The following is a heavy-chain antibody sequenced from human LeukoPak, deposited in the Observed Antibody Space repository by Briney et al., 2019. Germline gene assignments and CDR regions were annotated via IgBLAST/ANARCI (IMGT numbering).Heavy chain of an antibody. J-gene: IGHJ4*02. CDR3: ARRWSSGWYGGLEYYFDY. D-gene: IGHD6-19*01. V-gene: IGHV4-39*01. Sequence: TSETLSLTCTVSGGSISSSSYYWGWIRQPPGKGLEWIGSIYYSGSTYYNPSLKSRVTISVDTSKNQFSLKLSSVTAADMAVYYCARRWSSGWYGGLEYYFDYWGQGTLVTVSS. CDR2: IYYSGST. CDR1: GGSISSSSYY.